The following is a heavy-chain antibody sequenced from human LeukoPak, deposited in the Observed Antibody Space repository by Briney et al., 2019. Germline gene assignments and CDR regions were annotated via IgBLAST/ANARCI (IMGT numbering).Heavy chain of an antibody. CDR1: GGSISSYY. Sequence: PSETLSLTCTVPGGSISSYYWSWIRQPPGKGLEWIGYIYYSGSTNYNPSLKSRVTISVDTSKNQFSLKLSSVTAADTAVYYCARSYYGSGSYDWGQGTLVTVSS. D-gene: IGHD3-10*01. J-gene: IGHJ4*02. V-gene: IGHV4-59*01. CDR2: IYYSGST. CDR3: ARSYYGSGSYD.